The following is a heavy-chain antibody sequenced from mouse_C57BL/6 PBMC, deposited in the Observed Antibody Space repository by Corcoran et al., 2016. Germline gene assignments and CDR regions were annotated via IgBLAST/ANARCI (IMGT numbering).Heavy chain of an antibody. J-gene: IGHJ2*01. V-gene: IGHV9-3*01. CDR3: ARGEGY. Sequence: QIQLVQSGPELKKPGETVKISCKASGYTFTTYGMSWVKQAPGKGLKWMGWINTYSGVPTYADDFKGRFAFSLETSASTAYLQINNHKNEDTATYFCARGEGYWGQGTTLTVSS. CDR2: INTYSGVP. CDR1: GYTFTTYG.